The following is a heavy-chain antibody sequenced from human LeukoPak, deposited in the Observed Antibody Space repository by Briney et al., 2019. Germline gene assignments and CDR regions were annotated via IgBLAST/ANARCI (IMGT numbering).Heavy chain of an antibody. V-gene: IGHV3-74*01. D-gene: IGHD3-3*01. J-gene: IGHJ4*02. Sequence: GGSLRLSCAASGFTFNNYWMHWVRQAPGKGLVWVSRVHTDGSVTNYADSVKGRFTISRDNAKNSLYLQMNSLRAEDTAVYYCARGSEWSSGVSDYWGQGTLVTVSS. CDR3: ARGSEWSSGVSDY. CDR1: GFTFNNYW. CDR2: VHTDGSVT.